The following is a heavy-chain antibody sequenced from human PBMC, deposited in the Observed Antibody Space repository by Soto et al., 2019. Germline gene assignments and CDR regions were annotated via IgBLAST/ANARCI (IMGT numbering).Heavy chain of an antibody. J-gene: IGHJ6*02. CDR2: VSYSGST. CDR1: GGAIGGYY. Sequence: SETLSLTCSLSGGAIGGYYWSWIRQPPGKALEWIGYVSYSGSTDYHPSLKSRVSIPIDTSKNQFSLKMISVTAADTAVYYCARQVHEYKQWRYHNYGMDVWGQGTTVTVSS. CDR3: ARQVHEYKQWRYHNYGMDV. V-gene: IGHV4-59*08. D-gene: IGHD6-19*01.